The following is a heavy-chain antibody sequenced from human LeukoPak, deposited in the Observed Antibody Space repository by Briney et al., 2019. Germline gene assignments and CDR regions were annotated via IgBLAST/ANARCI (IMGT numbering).Heavy chain of an antibody. J-gene: IGHJ4*02. CDR1: GGSISSYY. Sequence: PSETLSLTCTVSGGSISSYYWSWIRQPPGKGLEWIGYIYYSGSTYYNPSLKSRVTISVDTSKNQFSLKLSSVTAADTAVYYCARGIAGATGVYFDYWGQGTLVTVSS. CDR3: ARGIAGATGVYFDY. V-gene: IGHV4-59*08. CDR2: IYYSGST. D-gene: IGHD1-26*01.